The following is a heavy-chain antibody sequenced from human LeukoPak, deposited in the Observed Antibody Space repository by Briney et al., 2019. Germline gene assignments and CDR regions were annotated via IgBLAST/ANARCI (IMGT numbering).Heavy chain of an antibody. J-gene: IGHJ4*02. D-gene: IGHD2-15*01. CDR2: INHSGST. Sequence: PSETLSLTCAVYGGSFSGYYWSWIRQPPGKGLEWIGGINHSGSTNYNPSLKSRVTISVDTSKNQFSLKLSSVTAADTAVYYCARDYADCSGGSCYSGPSFLWGQGTLVTVSS. V-gene: IGHV4-34*01. CDR3: ARDYADCSGGSCYSGPSFL. CDR1: GGSFSGYY.